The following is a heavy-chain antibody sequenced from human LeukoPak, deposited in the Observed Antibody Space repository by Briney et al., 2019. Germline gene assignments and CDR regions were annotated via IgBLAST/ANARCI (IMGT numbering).Heavy chain of an antibody. CDR2: GYYSGSS. D-gene: IGHD5-12*01. J-gene: IGHJ4*02. V-gene: IGHV4-39*01. CDR3: VRLWLRWGIDY. CDR1: GASTNTDSYF. Sequence: SETLSLTCSVSGASTNTDSYFWGWIRQPPGKRLEWIGSGYYSGSSHYNPSLKSRVTISVDTSKNQFSLRVSSVTAADTAVYYCVRLWLRWGIDYWGQGSLVSVSS.